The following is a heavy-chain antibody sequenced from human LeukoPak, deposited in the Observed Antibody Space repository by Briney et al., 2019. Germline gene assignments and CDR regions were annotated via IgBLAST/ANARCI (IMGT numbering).Heavy chain of an antibody. CDR2: ITNSGSI. D-gene: IGHD6-13*01. CDR3: ARGRAAVGYSSSWYSTYNWFDP. Sequence: WETLSLTCAVYGGSFSGYYWSWVRDPPGKGLEWIGEITNSGSINYNPSLKSRVTISLDASKNQFHLKLSSVTAADTAVYYCARGRAAVGYSSSWYSTYNWFDPWGQGTLVTVPS. V-gene: IGHV4-34*01. CDR1: GGSFSGYY. J-gene: IGHJ5*02.